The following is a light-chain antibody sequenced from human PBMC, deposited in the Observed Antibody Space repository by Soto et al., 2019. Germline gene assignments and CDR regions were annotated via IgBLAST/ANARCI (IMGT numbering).Light chain of an antibody. CDR3: QQYNDYSTWT. J-gene: IGKJ1*01. CDR1: QSISRW. Sequence: DIQMTQSPSTLSASIGDRVSISCRASQSISRWEGWYQQKPGKAPKVLIWDASSLQRGVPSRFSGSGSGTEFTLSISSLQPDDFATYYCQQYNDYSTWTFGQGTRVDIK. CDR2: DAS. V-gene: IGKV1-5*01.